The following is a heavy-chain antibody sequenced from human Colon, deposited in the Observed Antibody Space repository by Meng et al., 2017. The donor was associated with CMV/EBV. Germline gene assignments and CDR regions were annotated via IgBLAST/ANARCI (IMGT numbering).Heavy chain of an antibody. J-gene: IGHJ6*02. D-gene: IGHD3-10*01. V-gene: IGHV3-30*02. CDR3: ARDLGEGLQKGGEYYYGMDV. Sequence: GESLKISCAASGFTFTNYGMHWVRQAPGKGLEWVAFIRDDGSEEQYAGSVKGRFTISRDDSKNTLFLQMNSLRAEDTAVYYCARDLGEGLQKGGEYYYGMDVWGQGTTVTVSS. CDR1: GFTFTNYG. CDR2: IRDDGSEE.